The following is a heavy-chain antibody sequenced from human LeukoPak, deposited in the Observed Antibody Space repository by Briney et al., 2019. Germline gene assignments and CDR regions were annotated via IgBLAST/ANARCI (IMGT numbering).Heavy chain of an antibody. V-gene: IGHV4-34*01. CDR3: ARGALRRGVDY. J-gene: IGHJ4*02. Sequence: SETLSLTCAVYGGSFSGYYWSWIRQPPGKGLEWIGEINHSGSTNYNPSLKSRVTISVDTSKNQFSLKLSSVTAADTAVYYCARGALRRGVDYWGQGTLVTVSS. CDR2: INHSGST. CDR1: GGSFSGYY.